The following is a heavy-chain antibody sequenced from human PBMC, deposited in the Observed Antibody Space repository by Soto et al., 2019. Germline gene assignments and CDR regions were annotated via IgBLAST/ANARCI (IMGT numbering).Heavy chain of an antibody. J-gene: IGHJ6*02. Sequence: SETLSLTCSVSGASISSSDYYWGWIRQPPGQGLEWIGSIYGGSTYYNPSLKSRVTISVDTSKNQFSLRLGSVTAADTAVYYCARLNGYCISTNCHGYYGMDVWGQGTTVTVSS. V-gene: IGHV4-39*01. CDR2: IYGGST. D-gene: IGHD2-2*03. CDR3: ARLNGYCISTNCHGYYGMDV. CDR1: GASISSSDYY.